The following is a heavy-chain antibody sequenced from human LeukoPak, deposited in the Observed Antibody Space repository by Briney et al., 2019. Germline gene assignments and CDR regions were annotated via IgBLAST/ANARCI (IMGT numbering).Heavy chain of an antibody. Sequence: SETLSLTCAVSGGSISSGGYSWRWIRQPPGKGLEWIGYIYHSGSTYYNPSLKSRVTISVDRSKNQFSLKLSSVTAADTAVYYCASSGYSYGQFDYWGQGTLVTVSS. CDR2: IYHSGST. CDR3: ASSGYSYGQFDY. J-gene: IGHJ4*02. CDR1: GGSISSGGYS. D-gene: IGHD5-18*01. V-gene: IGHV4-30-2*01.